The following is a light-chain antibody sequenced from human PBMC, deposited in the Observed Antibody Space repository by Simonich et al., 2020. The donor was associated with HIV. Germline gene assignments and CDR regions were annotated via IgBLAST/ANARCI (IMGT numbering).Light chain of an antibody. V-gene: IGKV3-20*01. CDR2: GAS. CDR3: QQYGSSPET. J-gene: IGKJ1*01. Sequence: EIVLTQSPGTLSLSPGERATPSCRASQSVTSSYLAWYQHKPGQAPRLLIYGASSRATVIPDRFSGSGSGTDFTLTISRLEPEDFAVYYCQQYGSSPETFGQGTKVEIK. CDR1: QSVTSSY.